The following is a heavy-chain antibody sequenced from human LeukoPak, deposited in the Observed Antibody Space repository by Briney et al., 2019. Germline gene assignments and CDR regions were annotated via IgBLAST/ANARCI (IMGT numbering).Heavy chain of an antibody. D-gene: IGHD3-10*01. CDR3: AKRGEKYFDY. Sequence: GGSLRLSCAASGFTFDSYIMSWVRQAPGKGLEWVASIHYNGVTNYADAVKGRFTISRDNSRNTLSLQLSSLRAEDTAMYYCAKRGEKYFDYWGRGTLVTVSS. CDR2: IHYNGVT. J-gene: IGHJ4*02. V-gene: IGHV3-23*01. CDR1: GFTFDSYI.